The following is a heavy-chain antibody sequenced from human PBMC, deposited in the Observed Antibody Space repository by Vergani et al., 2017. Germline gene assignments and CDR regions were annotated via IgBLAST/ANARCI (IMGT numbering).Heavy chain of an antibody. Sequence: QVQLQESGPGLVKPSQTLSLTCTVSGGSISSGSYYWSWIRQPPGKGLEWIGYIYYSGSTNYNPSLKSRVTISVDTSKNQFSLKLSSVTAADTAVYYCARGTEQLVLNYYYYGMDVWGQGTTVTVSS. D-gene: IGHD6-13*01. CDR3: ARGTEQLVLNYYYYGMDV. CDR2: IYYSGST. V-gene: IGHV4-61*01. CDR1: GGSISSGSYY. J-gene: IGHJ6*02.